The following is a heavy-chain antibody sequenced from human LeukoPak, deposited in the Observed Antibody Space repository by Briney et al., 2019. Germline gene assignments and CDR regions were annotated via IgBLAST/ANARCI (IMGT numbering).Heavy chain of an antibody. Sequence: PGGSLRLSCAASGFTFSDHYMDWVRQAPGKGLEWVGRTRNKANSYTTEYAASVKGRFTISRDDSKNSLYLQMNSLKTEDTAVYYCVRDGYSYGNNWYFDLWGRGTLVTVSS. D-gene: IGHD5-18*01. J-gene: IGHJ2*01. CDR1: GFTFSDHY. V-gene: IGHV3-72*01. CDR2: TRNKANSYTT. CDR3: VRDGYSYGNNWYFDL.